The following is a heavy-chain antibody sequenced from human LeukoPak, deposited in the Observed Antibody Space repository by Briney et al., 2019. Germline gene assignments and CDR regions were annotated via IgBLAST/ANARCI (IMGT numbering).Heavy chain of an antibody. CDR1: GYAFSDHG. CDR3: ARAPKPRNTYGYNDK. Sequence: GASVKVSCTGSGYAFSDHGVNWVRQAPGPGLEWMGWISGYNGHTSYAQKFQGRVMVTTDRTTNTAYLELRSLRSDDTGVYYCARAPKPRNTYGYNDKWGQGTLVTVSS. J-gene: IGHJ4*02. D-gene: IGHD5-18*01. V-gene: IGHV1-18*04. CDR2: ISGYNGHT.